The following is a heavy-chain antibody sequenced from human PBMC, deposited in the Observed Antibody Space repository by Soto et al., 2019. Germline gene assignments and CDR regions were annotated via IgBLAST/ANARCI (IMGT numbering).Heavy chain of an antibody. CDR2: INPNSGGT. Sequence: ASVKVSCKASGYTFTGYYMHWVRQAPGQGLEWMGWINPNSGGTNYAQKFQGWVTMTRDTSISTAYMELSRLRSDDTAVYYCARAGEIVVVPDGSGFEPWGQGTLVTVSS. J-gene: IGHJ5*02. V-gene: IGHV1-2*04. D-gene: IGHD2-2*01. CDR3: ARAGEIVVVPDGSGFEP. CDR1: GYTFTGYY.